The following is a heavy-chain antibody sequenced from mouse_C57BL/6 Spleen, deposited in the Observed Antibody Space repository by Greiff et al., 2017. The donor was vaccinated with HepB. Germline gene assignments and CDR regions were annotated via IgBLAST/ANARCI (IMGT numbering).Heavy chain of an antibody. D-gene: IGHD1-1*01. CDR2: IYPGSGST. Sequence: QVHVKQPGAELVKPGASVKMSCKASGYTFTSYWITWVKQRPGQGLEWLGDIYPGSGSTNYNEKFKSKATLTVDTSSSTAYMQLSSLTSEDSAVYYCARSVTTVVAVYYAMDYWGQGTSVTVSS. CDR3: ARSVTTVVAVYYAMDY. CDR1: GYTFTSYW. V-gene: IGHV1-55*01. J-gene: IGHJ4*01.